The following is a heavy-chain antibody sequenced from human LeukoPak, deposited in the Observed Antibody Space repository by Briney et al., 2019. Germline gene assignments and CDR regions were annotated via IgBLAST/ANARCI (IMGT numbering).Heavy chain of an antibody. J-gene: IGHJ3*02. Sequence: PGGSLRLSCAASGFTFSSYAMSWVRQAPGKGLEWVSAISGSGGSTYYADSVKGRFTISRDNSKNTLYLQMNSLRAEDTAVYYCAKDPHYDSSGYSHPTAFDIWGQGTMVTVSS. CDR3: AKDPHYDSSGYSHPTAFDI. V-gene: IGHV3-23*01. D-gene: IGHD3-22*01. CDR1: GFTFSSYA. CDR2: ISGSGGST.